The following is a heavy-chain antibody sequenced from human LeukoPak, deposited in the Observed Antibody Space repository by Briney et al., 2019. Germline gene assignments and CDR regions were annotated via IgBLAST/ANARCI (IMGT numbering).Heavy chain of an antibody. Sequence: GGSLRLSCAASGFTFSSYGMHWVRQAPGKGLEWVSSISSSSSYIYYADSVKGRFTISRDNAKNSLYLQMNSLRAEDTAVYYCARDSYDFWSGYYPSFGYWGQGTLVTVSS. V-gene: IGHV3-21*01. CDR3: ARDSYDFWSGYYPSFGY. J-gene: IGHJ4*02. CDR1: GFTFSSYG. D-gene: IGHD3-3*01. CDR2: ISSSSSYI.